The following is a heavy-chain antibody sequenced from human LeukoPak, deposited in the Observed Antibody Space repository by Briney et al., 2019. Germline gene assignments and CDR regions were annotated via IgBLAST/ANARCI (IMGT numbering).Heavy chain of an antibody. D-gene: IGHD3-22*01. Sequence: PSETLSLTCTVSGGSISSGGYYWSWIRQHPGKGLEWIGYIYYSGSTYYNPSLKSRVTISVDTSKNQFSLKLSSVTAADTAVYYCASLEYDSSGVVNYWGQGTLVTVSS. CDR2: IYYSGST. CDR1: GGSISSGGYY. V-gene: IGHV4-31*03. J-gene: IGHJ4*02. CDR3: ASLEYDSSGVVNY.